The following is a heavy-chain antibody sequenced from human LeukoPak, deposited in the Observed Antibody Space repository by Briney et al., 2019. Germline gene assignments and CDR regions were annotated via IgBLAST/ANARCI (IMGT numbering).Heavy chain of an antibody. CDR3: ARDRDYYGSGSYIY. Sequence: PSETLSLTCTVSGGSISSYYWSWIRQPPGKGLEWIGYIYYSGSTNYNPSLKSRVTISVDTSKNQFSLKLSSVTAADTAVYYCARDRDYYGSGSYIYWSQGTLVTVSS. CDR2: IYYSGST. J-gene: IGHJ4*02. CDR1: GGSISSYY. V-gene: IGHV4-59*01. D-gene: IGHD3-10*01.